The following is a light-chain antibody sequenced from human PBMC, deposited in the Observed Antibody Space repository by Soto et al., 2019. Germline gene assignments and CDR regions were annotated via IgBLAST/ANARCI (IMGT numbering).Light chain of an antibody. V-gene: IGKV1-5*03. Sequence: DIQMTQSPSTLSASVGDRVTITCRASQSISSWLAWYQQKPGKAPKLLIYKASSLESGVPSRFSGSGSGTEFTLTLSSLQPDDFATYYSLQYNSYTWTFGQGTKVEIK. CDR2: KAS. J-gene: IGKJ1*01. CDR3: LQYNSYTWT. CDR1: QSISSW.